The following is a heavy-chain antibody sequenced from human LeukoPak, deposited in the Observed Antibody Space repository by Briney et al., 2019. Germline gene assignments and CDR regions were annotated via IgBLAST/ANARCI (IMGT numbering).Heavy chain of an antibody. D-gene: IGHD2-15*01. CDR2: INSDGSST. V-gene: IGHV3-74*01. J-gene: IGHJ5*02. Sequence: GGSLRLSCAASGFTFSSYWMHWVRQAPGKGLVWVSRINSDGSSTIYADSVKGRFTVSRDNAKNTLYLQMYSLRAEDTAVYYCARDFSCTGGTCYSQFWFDPWGQGTLVTVSS. CDR1: GFTFSSYW. CDR3: ARDFSCTGGTCYSQFWFDP.